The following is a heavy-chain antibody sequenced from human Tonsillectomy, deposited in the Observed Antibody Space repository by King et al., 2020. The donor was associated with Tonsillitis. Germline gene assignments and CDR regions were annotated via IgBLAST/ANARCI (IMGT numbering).Heavy chain of an antibody. CDR1: GFTFSSYS. Sequence: VQLVESGGGLVQPGGSLRLSCAASGFTFSSYSMNWVRQAPGKGLEWVVYISISSSTIYYEDLVKVRCTISRDNAKNSLYLQMNSLRAEDTAVYYCARDRGTTVRNFDYWGQGTLVTVSS. CDR2: ISISSSTI. CDR3: ARDRGTTVRNFDY. V-gene: IGHV3-48*01. J-gene: IGHJ4*02. D-gene: IGHD4-17*01.